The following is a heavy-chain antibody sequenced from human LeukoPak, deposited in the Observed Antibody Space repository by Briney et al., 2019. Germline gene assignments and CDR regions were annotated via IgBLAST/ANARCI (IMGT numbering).Heavy chain of an antibody. J-gene: IGHJ4*02. CDR2: IHPGDNT. CDR3: ARGASYYDY. V-gene: IGHV3-53*01. CDR1: GFTFNNNY. Sequence: PGGSLRLSCAASGFTFNNNYMNWVRQAPGKGLEWVSGIHPGDNTYYADSVKGRFTISRDNSKNTLYLQMNSLRAEDTAVYYCARGASYYDYWGQGTLVTVSS. D-gene: IGHD3-10*01.